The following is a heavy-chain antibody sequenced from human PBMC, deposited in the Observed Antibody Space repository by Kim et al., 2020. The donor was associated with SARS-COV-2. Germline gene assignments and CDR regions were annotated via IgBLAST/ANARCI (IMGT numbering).Heavy chain of an antibody. D-gene: IGHD3-10*01. J-gene: IGHJ5*02. V-gene: IGHV4-59*08. Sequence: LKSRVTISVDTSKNQFSLKLSSVTAADTAVYYCARHPPSPWFGELDRFDPWGQGTLVTVSS. CDR3: ARHPPSPWFGELDRFDP.